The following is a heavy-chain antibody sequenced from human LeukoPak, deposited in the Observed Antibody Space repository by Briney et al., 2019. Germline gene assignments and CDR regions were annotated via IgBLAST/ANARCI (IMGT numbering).Heavy chain of an antibody. CDR2: ISSSCSYI. CDR1: GFTFSSYS. J-gene: IGHJ4*02. V-gene: IGHV3-21*01. D-gene: IGHD3-22*01. Sequence: GRSLRLSCAASGFTFSSYSMNWVRQAPGKGLEWVSSISSSCSYIYYADSVKGRFTISRDNAKNPLYLQMNSLRAEDTAVYYCAREGSHYDSSGYYDYWGQGTLVTVSS. CDR3: AREGSHYDSSGYYDY.